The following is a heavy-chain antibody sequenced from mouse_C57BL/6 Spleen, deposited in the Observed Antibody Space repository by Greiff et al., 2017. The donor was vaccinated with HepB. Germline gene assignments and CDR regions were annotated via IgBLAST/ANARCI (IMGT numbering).Heavy chain of an antibody. CDR2: IDPNSGGT. Sequence: VQLQQPGAELVKPGASVKLSCKASGYTFTSYWMHWVKQRPGRGLEWIGRIDPNSGGTKYNEKFKSKATLTVDKPSSTAYMQLSSLTSEDSAVYYCARGYDGYYVTGRDYYAMDYWGQGTSVTVSS. CDR1: GYTFTSYW. J-gene: IGHJ4*01. V-gene: IGHV1-72*01. D-gene: IGHD2-3*01. CDR3: ARGYDGYYVTGRDYYAMDY.